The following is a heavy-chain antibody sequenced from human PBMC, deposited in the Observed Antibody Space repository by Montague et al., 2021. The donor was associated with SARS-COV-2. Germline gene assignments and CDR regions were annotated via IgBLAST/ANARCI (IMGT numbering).Heavy chain of an antibody. V-gene: IGHV6-1*01. CDR3: TSGREGNYNVMDV. CDR1: GDNVSSNSAT. J-gene: IGHJ6*02. Sequence: CAISGDNVSSNSATWNWVRQSPSRGLEWLGRTYYRSEWYNDYAVSVRGRVTINPDTSKNQFSLQLNSVTPENTAIYYCTSGREGNYNVMDVWGQGITVTVSS. CDR2: TYYRSEWYN. D-gene: IGHD1-1*01.